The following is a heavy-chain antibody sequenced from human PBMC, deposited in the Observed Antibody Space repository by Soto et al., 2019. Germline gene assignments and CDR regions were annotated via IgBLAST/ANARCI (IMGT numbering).Heavy chain of an antibody. CDR2: VYYSGST. Sequence: PSETLSLTCTVSVVSISSSTYYCGWIRQPPWKGLEWIGSVYYSGSTYYNPSLKSRVTISVDTYNNQFSLKLNSVTAADTAVYYCARHQYYYDSSGYTLQYWGQRTLVTVSS. V-gene: IGHV4-39*01. CDR3: ARHQYYYDSSGYTLQY. CDR1: VVSISSSTYY. J-gene: IGHJ4*02. D-gene: IGHD3-22*01.